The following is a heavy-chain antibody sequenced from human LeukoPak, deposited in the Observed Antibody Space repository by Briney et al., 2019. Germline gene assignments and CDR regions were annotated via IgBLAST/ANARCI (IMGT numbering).Heavy chain of an antibody. J-gene: IGHJ4*02. CDR2: IYYSGST. CDR1: GGSISSSSYY. CDR3: ARAITIFGVATTEFFDY. Sequence: SETLSLTCTVSGGSISSSSYYWGWIRQPPGKGLEWIGSIYYSGSTYYNPSLKSRVTISVDTSKNQFSLKLSSVTAADTAVYYCARAITIFGVATTEFFDYWGQGTLVTVSS. V-gene: IGHV4-39*07. D-gene: IGHD3-3*01.